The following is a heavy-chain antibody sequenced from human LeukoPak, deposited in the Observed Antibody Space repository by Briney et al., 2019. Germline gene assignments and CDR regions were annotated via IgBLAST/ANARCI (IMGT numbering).Heavy chain of an antibody. V-gene: IGHV3-15*01. Sequence: PGGSLRLSCAASGFSISNDWMSWVRRAPGKGLEGVARVRSRSAGEATDYAAPVKGRFTISRDDSKNTLYLQMNSLKTEDTAVYYCTLIQGWGSGSYYRDFWGQGTLVTVSS. CDR1: GFSISNDW. CDR3: TLIQGWGSGSYYRDF. D-gene: IGHD3-10*01. J-gene: IGHJ4*02. CDR2: VRSRSAGEAT.